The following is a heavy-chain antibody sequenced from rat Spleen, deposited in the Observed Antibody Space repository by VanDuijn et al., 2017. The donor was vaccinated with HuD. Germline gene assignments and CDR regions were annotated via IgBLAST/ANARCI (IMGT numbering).Heavy chain of an antibody. CDR2: INSAGST. CDR3: ARSDGVHYYLPFAS. V-gene: IGHV3-3*01. Sequence: EVQLQESGPGLVKPSQSLSLTCSVTGHSISSSYRWNWIRKFPGNRLEWMGYINSAGSTIYNPSLKSRISITRDTSKNQFFLQVNSVTTDDTSTYYCARSDGVHYYLPFASWGPGTMVTVSS. D-gene: IGHD1-12*02. J-gene: IGHJ1*01. CDR1: GHSISSSYR.